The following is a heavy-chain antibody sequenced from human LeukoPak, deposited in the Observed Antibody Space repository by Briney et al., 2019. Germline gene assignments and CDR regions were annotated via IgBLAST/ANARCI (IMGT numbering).Heavy chain of an antibody. CDR3: ARMGGAPQG. D-gene: IGHD2-21*01. CDR2: IGASGSPI. J-gene: IGHJ4*02. Sequence: GGSLRLSRAASGFAFSSFEMTWARQPPGKGLEWIANIGASGSPIFYADSVKGRFTVSRDNAESSLYLHMNSLRVEDTAVYYCARMGGAPQGWGLGALVTVSP. V-gene: IGHV3-48*03. CDR1: GFAFSSFE.